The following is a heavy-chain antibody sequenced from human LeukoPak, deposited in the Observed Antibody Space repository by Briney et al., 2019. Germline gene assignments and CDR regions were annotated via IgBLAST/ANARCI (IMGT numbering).Heavy chain of an antibody. CDR3: ASAKDKAYCGGDCYSFGWFDP. V-gene: IGHV4-39*01. Sequence: PSETLSLTCTVSGGSIRSSYYYWGWIRQPPGKGLEWVGSIYYSGSTYYNPSLKSRVTISVDTSKNQFSLKLSSVTAADTAVYYCASAKDKAYCGGDCYSFGWFDPWGQGTLVTVSS. CDR1: GGSIRSSYYY. D-gene: IGHD2-21*02. CDR2: IYYSGST. J-gene: IGHJ5*02.